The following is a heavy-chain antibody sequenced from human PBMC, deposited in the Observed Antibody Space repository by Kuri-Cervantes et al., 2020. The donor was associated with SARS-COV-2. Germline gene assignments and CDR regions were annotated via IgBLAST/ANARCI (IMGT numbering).Heavy chain of an antibody. Sequence: GSLRLSCTVSGGSISSYYWSWIRQPAGKGLEWIGRIYTSGSTNYNPSLKSRVTMSVDTSKNQFSLKLSSVTAADTAAYYCARARYSSSYLYNWFDPWGQGTLVTVSS. CDR2: IYTSGST. J-gene: IGHJ5*02. CDR3: ARARYSSSYLYNWFDP. CDR1: GGSISSYY. D-gene: IGHD6-13*01. V-gene: IGHV4-4*07.